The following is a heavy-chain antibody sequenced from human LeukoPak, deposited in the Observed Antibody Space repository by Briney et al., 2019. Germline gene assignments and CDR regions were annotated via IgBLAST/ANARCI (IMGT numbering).Heavy chain of an antibody. CDR1: GGSFSGYY. V-gene: IGHV4-34*01. J-gene: IGHJ4*02. CDR3: ARGRRVAWIQLWSTGPWYFDY. Sequence: PSETLSLTCAVYGGSFSGYYWSWIRQPPGKGLEWIGEINHSGSTNYNPSLKRRVTISVDTSKNQFSLKLSYVTAADTAVYYCARGRRVAWIQLWSTGPWYFDYWGQGTLVTVSS. CDR2: INHSGST. D-gene: IGHD5-18*01.